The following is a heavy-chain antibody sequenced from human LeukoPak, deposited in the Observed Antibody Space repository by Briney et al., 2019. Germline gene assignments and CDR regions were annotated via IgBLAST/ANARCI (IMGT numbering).Heavy chain of an antibody. D-gene: IGHD6-19*01. CDR2: IRSKAYGGTT. Sequence: GGSLRLSCTASGFTFGDYAMSRFRQAPGKGLEWVGFIRSKAYGGTTEYAASVKGRFTISRDDSKSIAYLQMNSLKTEDTAVYYCTRPGYSSGWYGSDYYYGMDVWGQGTTVTVSS. CDR3: TRPGYSSGWYGSDYYYGMDV. CDR1: GFTFGDYA. V-gene: IGHV3-49*03. J-gene: IGHJ6*02.